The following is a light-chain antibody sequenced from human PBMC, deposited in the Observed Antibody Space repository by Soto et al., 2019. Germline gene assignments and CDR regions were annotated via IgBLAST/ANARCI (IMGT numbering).Light chain of an antibody. Sequence: DIQMTQSPSTLSASVGDRVTITCRTSQSISSYLAWYQQKPGKAPKLLIYKASSLQSGVPSRFSGSGSGTEFTLTISSLQPDDFATYYCQQYNSYPTTFGQGTKLEIK. CDR2: KAS. J-gene: IGKJ2*01. V-gene: IGKV1-5*03. CDR1: QSISSY. CDR3: QQYNSYPTT.